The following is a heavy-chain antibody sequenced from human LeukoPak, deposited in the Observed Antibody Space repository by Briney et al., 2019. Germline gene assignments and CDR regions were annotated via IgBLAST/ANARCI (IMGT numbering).Heavy chain of an antibody. D-gene: IGHD2-2*01. CDR2: IYYSGSA. V-gene: IGHV4-39*01. CDR1: GGSISSSSYY. J-gene: IGHJ3*02. CDR3: AITSYCRSTSCYRRVVGAFDI. Sequence: KPSETLSLTCTVSGGSISSSSYYWGWIRQPPGKGLEWIGSIYYSGSAYYNPSLKSRVTISVDTSKNQFSLKLSSVTAADPAVYYWAITSYCRSTSCYRRVVGAFDIWGQGTMVTVSS.